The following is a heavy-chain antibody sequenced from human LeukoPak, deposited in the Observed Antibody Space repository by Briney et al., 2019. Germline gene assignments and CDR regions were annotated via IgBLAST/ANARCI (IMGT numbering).Heavy chain of an antibody. J-gene: IGHJ5*02. CDR1: GYTFSSFG. D-gene: IGHD6-13*01. V-gene: IGHV1-18*01. CDR2: INTHNGDT. Sequence: ASVKVSCKASGYTFSSFGITRVRQAPGQGLEWTGWINTHNGDTNYAQKLQGRVTMTTDTSTSTAYMELSSLRSEDTAVYYCARSLKAAAGINWFDPWGQGTLVTVSS. CDR3: ARSLKAAAGINWFDP.